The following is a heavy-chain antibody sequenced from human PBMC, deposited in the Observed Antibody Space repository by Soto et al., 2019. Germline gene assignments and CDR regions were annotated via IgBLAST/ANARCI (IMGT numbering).Heavy chain of an antibody. D-gene: IGHD5-12*01. CDR1: GGSFSSYA. V-gene: IGHV1-69*06. J-gene: IGHJ4*03. CDR3: ATVDPVSSNRTFVF. CDR2: IIPIFGAP. Sequence: QVQLVQSGAEVKKPGSSVKVSCKASGGSFSSYAISWVRQAPVQGLEWMGGIIPIFGAPTYAQKFQVRVTNLAAKSTSSAEAWERSLRSDDTARDLCATVDPVSSNRTFVFGGEGTLVIFS.